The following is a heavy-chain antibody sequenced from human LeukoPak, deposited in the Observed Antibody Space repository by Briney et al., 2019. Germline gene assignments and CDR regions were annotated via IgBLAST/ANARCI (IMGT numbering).Heavy chain of an antibody. V-gene: IGHV1-2*02. CDR2: INPNSGGT. CDR1: GYTFTCYY. Sequence: ASVTVSCKASGYTFTCYYMHWVRQAPGQGREWRGWINPNSGGTNDAQKFQGRVTMTRDTAISKAYMEVSRLRDGETAGDEWVRDLRITIFGVVSISYYMDVWGKGTPVTVSS. CDR3: VRDLRITIFGVVSISYYMDV. J-gene: IGHJ6*03. D-gene: IGHD3-3*01.